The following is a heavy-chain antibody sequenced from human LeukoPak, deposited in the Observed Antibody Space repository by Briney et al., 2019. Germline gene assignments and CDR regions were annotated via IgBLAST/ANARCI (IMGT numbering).Heavy chain of an antibody. D-gene: IGHD6-19*01. Sequence: PSETLSLTCTVSGGSISSYYWSWIRQPPGKGLEWIGYIYYSGSTNYNPSLKSRVTISVDKSKNQFSLKLTSVTAADTAVYYCARIGGSGWFEEYYFDYWGQGTLVTVSS. J-gene: IGHJ4*02. CDR1: GGSISSYY. V-gene: IGHV4-59*12. CDR3: ARIGGSGWFEEYYFDY. CDR2: IYYSGST.